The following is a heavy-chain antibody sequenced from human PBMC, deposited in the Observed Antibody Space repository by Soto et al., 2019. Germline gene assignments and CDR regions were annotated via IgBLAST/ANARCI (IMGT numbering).Heavy chain of an antibody. V-gene: IGHV1-69*10. D-gene: IGHD6-6*01. Sequence: SVQVSCKASGGTFSSYGISWVRQAPGQGLEWMGRIIPFLGTTNYAQNFQDRLTVTADTSTNTAFMELSSLRSDDTAVYYCAREGYTSSSIHSFLDSWGQGTLVTVSS. CDR3: AREGYTSSSIHSFLDS. J-gene: IGHJ4*02. CDR2: IIPFLGTT. CDR1: GGTFSSYG.